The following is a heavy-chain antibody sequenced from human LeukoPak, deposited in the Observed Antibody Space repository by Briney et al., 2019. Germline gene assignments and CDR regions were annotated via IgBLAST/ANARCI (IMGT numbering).Heavy chain of an antibody. Sequence: GGSLRLSCAASGFTFSSYAMSWVRQDPGKGLEWVSYISSSGSTIYYADSVKGRFTISRDNAKNSLYLQMNSLRAEDTAVYYCAKDPRWYYYDSSGYSSPLYFDYWGQGTLVTVSS. CDR1: GFTFSSYA. J-gene: IGHJ4*02. V-gene: IGHV3-48*04. CDR2: ISSSGSTI. D-gene: IGHD3-22*01. CDR3: AKDPRWYYYDSSGYSSPLYFDY.